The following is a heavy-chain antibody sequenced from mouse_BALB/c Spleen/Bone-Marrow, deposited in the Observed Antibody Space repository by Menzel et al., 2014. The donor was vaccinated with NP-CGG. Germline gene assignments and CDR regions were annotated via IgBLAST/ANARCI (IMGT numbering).Heavy chain of an antibody. J-gene: IGHJ2*01. Sequence: EVQLVESGGGLVQPGGSLNLACVASGFDFGRYWMSWARQAPGKGLEWIGEINPGSSTINYSPSLKDKFIMSRDNAKSTLYLQMRKVRSEDTALYYCARLGYYGYHDNWGQGTTLTVSS. V-gene: IGHV4-2*02. CDR1: GFDFGRYW. D-gene: IGHD1-2*01. CDR2: INPGSSTI. CDR3: ARLGYYGYHDN.